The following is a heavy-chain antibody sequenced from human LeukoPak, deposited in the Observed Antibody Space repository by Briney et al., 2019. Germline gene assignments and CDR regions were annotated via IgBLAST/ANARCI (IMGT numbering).Heavy chain of an antibody. CDR3: ARVWSYGDYFDY. CDR1: GGSFSGYY. J-gene: IGHJ4*02. V-gene: IGHV4-34*01. CDR2: INHSGST. D-gene: IGHD4-17*01. Sequence: SETLSLTCAVYGGSFSGYYWSWIRQPPGKGLEWIGEINHSGSTNYNPSLKSRVTISVDTSKNQFSLKLSSVTAADTAVYYCARVWSYGDYFDYWGQGTLVTVSS.